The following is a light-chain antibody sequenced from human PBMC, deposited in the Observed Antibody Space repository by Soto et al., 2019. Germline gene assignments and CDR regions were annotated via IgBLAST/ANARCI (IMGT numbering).Light chain of an antibody. CDR3: RSSAGRKYAV. Sequence: QSALTQPPSASGSPGQSVSISCTGTGSDVGGYNYVSWYQQRQDKSPKLIIYEVDKRPSGVPDRFSGSKSGNSAYLTVSGLQTEDEADYYCRSSAGRKYAVFGRGTQLTVL. CDR1: GSDVGGYNY. V-gene: IGLV2-8*01. CDR2: EVD. J-gene: IGLJ7*01.